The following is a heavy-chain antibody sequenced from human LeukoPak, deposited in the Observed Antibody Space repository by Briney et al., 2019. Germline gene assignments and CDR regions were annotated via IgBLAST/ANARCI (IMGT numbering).Heavy chain of an antibody. CDR3: ARGGWLDDY. J-gene: IGHJ4*02. CDR2: INPSNSYT. Sequence: GESLMISCKGSGYIFTSYWISWVRQMPGKGLEWMGRINPSNSYTNYNPSFQGHVTFSVDKSIATAYLQWPTLTASDTAMYYCARGGWLDDYWGQGTLVTVSS. V-gene: IGHV5-10-1*01. D-gene: IGHD6-19*01. CDR1: GYIFTSYW.